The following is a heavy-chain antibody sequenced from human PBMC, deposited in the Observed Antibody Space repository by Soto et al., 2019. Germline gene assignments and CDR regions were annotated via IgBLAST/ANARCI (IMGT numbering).Heavy chain of an antibody. CDR1: GLTFNKYA. V-gene: IGHV3-23*01. D-gene: IGHD3-16*01. J-gene: IGHJ4*02. CDR3: EETPGVITVITSFDH. CDR2: ISGSGAST. Sequence: GSLRLSWVAAGLTFNKYALSWVRQAPGKGLEWVSAISGSGASTYDADSVKGRFTISRDNSNNTLYLQMNRLRAEDTAVYYCEETPGVITVITSFDHWGQGTPVTVSS.